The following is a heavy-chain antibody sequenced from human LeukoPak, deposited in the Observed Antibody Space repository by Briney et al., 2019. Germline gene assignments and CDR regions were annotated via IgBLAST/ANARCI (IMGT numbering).Heavy chain of an antibody. V-gene: IGHV3-64D*06. Sequence: PGGSLRLSCSASGFTFSSYAMHWVRQAPGKELEYVSAISSNGGSTYYADSVKGRFTISRDNSKNTLYLQMSSLRAEDTAVYYCVKDLGQQWLVSYFDYWGQGTLVTVSS. CDR2: ISSNGGST. J-gene: IGHJ4*02. CDR1: GFTFSSYA. CDR3: VKDLGQQWLVSYFDY. D-gene: IGHD6-19*01.